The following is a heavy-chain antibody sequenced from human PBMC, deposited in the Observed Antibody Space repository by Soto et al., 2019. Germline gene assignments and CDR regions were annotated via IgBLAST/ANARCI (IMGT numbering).Heavy chain of an antibody. CDR1: GDSISTNSAG. D-gene: IGHD3-16*01. CDR2: TYYRSKWFT. Sequence: SQTLSLTCAISGDSISTNSAGWNWIRQSPSRGLEWPGRTYYRSKWFTDYAVSVKNRITINPDTSKNQISLQLNSVTPEDTAVYYCARGGGVLDYWGQGTLVTVPS. V-gene: IGHV6-1*01. J-gene: IGHJ4*02. CDR3: ARGGGVLDY.